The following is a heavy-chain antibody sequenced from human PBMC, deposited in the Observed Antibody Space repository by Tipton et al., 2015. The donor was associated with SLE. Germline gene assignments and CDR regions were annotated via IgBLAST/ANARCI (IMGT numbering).Heavy chain of an antibody. D-gene: IGHD2-2*01. V-gene: IGHV4-4*07. CDR3: AREDIVVVPPALRHYWFDP. CDR1: GGSFSGYY. CDR2: IYTSGST. J-gene: IGHJ5*02. Sequence: LRLSCAVYGGSFSGYYWSWIRQPAGKGLEWIGRIYTSGSTNYNPSLKSRVTISVDTSKNQFSLKLSSLTAADTAVYYCAREDIVVVPPALRHYWFDPWGQGTLVTVSS.